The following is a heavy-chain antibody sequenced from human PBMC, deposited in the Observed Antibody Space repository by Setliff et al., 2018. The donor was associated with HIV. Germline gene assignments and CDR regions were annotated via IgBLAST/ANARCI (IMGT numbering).Heavy chain of an antibody. CDR3: ASDSPAARFEELEDHYYYFMDV. CDR2: IIPIFGTA. D-gene: IGHD3-10*01. V-gene: IGHV1-69*13. CDR1: GGPFTSA. Sequence: ASVMVSCKASGGPFTSAFNWVRQVPGQGLEWMGGIIPIFGTANYAQNFGGRVTITADQSTTTSYLQLNSLRFEETAIYYCASDSPAARFEELEDHYYYFMDVWGKGTTVTVSS. J-gene: IGHJ6*03.